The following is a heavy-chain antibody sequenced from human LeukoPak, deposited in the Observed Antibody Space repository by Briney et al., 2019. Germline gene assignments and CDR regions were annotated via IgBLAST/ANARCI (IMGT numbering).Heavy chain of an antibody. J-gene: IGHJ3*02. Sequence: GGTLRLSCAASGFTFCSYPMSCVRQAPGKGLEWVSIISDSCANTYYADSVRGRFTISRDNSKNTLYLQMNSLRAEDTVVYYCAKDVNWDFDAFDIWGQGTMVTVSS. D-gene: IGHD7-27*01. CDR3: AKDVNWDFDAFDI. V-gene: IGHV3-23*01. CDR1: GFTFCSYP. CDR2: ISDSCANT.